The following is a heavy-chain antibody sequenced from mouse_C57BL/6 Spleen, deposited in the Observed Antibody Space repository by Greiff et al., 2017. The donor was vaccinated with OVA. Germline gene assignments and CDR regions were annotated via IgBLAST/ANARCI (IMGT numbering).Heavy chain of an antibody. V-gene: IGHV1-53*01. Sequence: QVQLQQPGTELVKPGASVKLSCKASGYTFTSYWMHWVKQRPGQGLEWIGNINPSNGGTNYNEKFKSKATLTVDKSSSTAYMQLSSLTSEDSAVYYCARSLIYYYGSSYGGFAYWGQGTLVTVSA. J-gene: IGHJ3*01. CDR3: ARSLIYYYGSSYGGFAY. CDR1: GYTFTSYW. CDR2: INPSNGGT. D-gene: IGHD1-1*01.